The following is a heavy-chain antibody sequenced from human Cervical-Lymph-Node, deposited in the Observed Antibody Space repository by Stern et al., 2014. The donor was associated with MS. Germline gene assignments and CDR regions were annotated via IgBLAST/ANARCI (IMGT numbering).Heavy chain of an antibody. CDR1: GDSISRRSYY. D-gene: IGHD2-2*01. CDR2: IYYGGST. Sequence: QLQLQESGPGLVKPSETLSLTCTVSGDSISRRSYYWSWIRQPPGKGLEWIRFIYYGGSTKYNPSLNSRVTILQDSSKNQISLKLNSVTAADSAVYFCARDGYSSTEYYLEYWGQGILVTVSS. V-gene: IGHV4-61*01. J-gene: IGHJ4*02. CDR3: ARDGYSSTEYYLEY.